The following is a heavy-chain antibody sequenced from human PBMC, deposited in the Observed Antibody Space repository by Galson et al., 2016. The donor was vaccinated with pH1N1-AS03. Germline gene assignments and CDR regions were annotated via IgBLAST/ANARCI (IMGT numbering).Heavy chain of an antibody. Sequence: SLRLSCAVGGFTFSSYAMFWLRQAPGKGLEYVSAISGNGFSTYYANSVKDRFTVSRDNSKNKLYLQMGSLRVEDMALYYCARGPVSYANYWFPPPDYWGQGTLVTVSS. CDR1: GFTFSSYA. CDR3: ARGPVSYANYWFPPPDY. J-gene: IGHJ4*02. D-gene: IGHD4/OR15-4a*01. V-gene: IGHV3-64*01. CDR2: ISGNGFST.